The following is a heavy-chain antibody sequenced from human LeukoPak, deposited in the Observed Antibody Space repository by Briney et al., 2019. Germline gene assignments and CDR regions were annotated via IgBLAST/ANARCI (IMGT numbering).Heavy chain of an antibody. CDR2: IYYSGST. V-gene: IGHV4-39*07. D-gene: IGHD4-17*01. Sequence: SETLSLTCTVSGGSISSSSYYWGWIRQPPGKGLEWIGSIYYSGSTYYNPSLKSRVTISVDTSKNQFSLKLSSVTAADTAVYYCASRLGTTVTLDYWGQGTLVTVSS. CDR1: GGSISSSSYY. J-gene: IGHJ4*02. CDR3: ASRLGTTVTLDY.